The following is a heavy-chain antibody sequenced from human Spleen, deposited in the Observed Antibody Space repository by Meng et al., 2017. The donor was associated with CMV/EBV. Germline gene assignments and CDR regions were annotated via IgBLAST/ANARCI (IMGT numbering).Heavy chain of an antibody. Sequence: VQLREPRPGLVKPADTLSLTCAVSGYSICSTNWWGWIRQPPGKGLEWIVYIYYSGSTSYNPSLRSRVTMSVDTSKNQFSLNLNSVTAVDTSVYYCARNVPGTSAYYDWGQGTLVTVSS. D-gene: IGHD3-22*01. V-gene: IGHV4-28*01. CDR2: IYYSGST. J-gene: IGHJ4*02. CDR3: ARNVPGTSAYYD. CDR1: GYSICSTNW.